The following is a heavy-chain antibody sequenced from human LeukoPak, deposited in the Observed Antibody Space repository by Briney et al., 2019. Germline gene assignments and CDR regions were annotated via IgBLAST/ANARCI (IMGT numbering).Heavy chain of an antibody. CDR1: GFTFDDYG. J-gene: IGHJ3*02. Sequence: PGGSLRLSCAASGFTFDDYGMSWVRQAPGKGLEWVANIKQDGSEKYYVDSVKGRFTISRDNAKNSLYLQMNSLRAEDTAVYYCATPLSSGWYFGAFDIWGQGTMVTVSS. D-gene: IGHD6-19*01. CDR2: IKQDGSEK. V-gene: IGHV3-7*01. CDR3: ATPLSSGWYFGAFDI.